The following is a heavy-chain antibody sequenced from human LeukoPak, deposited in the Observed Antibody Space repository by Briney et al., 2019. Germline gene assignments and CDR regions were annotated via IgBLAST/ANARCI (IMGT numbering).Heavy chain of an antibody. Sequence: GGSLRLSCVASGFTFSSYGMHWFRQAPGKELDWVAVISYDGSNKYYADSVKGRFTISRDNSKNTLYLQMNSLRAEDTAVYYCAKGETWDYWGQGTLVTVSS. CDR3: AKGETWDY. CDR1: GFTFSSYG. CDR2: ISYDGSNK. J-gene: IGHJ4*02. V-gene: IGHV3-30*18.